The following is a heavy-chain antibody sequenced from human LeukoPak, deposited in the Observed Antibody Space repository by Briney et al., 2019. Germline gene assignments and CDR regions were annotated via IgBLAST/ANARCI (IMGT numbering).Heavy chain of an antibody. J-gene: IGHJ5*02. V-gene: IGHV3-21*01. CDR2: ISSTSSSI. CDR1: GFTFSAYA. Sequence: GGSLRLSCAASGFTFSAYAMNWVRQAPGEGLEWVSYISSTSSSINYADSVKGRFTISRDNAKNSLYLQMNSLRAEDTAVYYCATAPTRNSGWYFFEPWGQGTLVTVSS. CDR3: ATAPTRNSGWYFFEP. D-gene: IGHD6-19*01.